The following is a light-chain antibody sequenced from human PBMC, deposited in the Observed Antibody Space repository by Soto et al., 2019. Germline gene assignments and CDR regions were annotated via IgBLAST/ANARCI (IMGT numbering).Light chain of an antibody. J-gene: IGKJ1*01. CDR1: QSMSTW. CDR2: DAS. V-gene: IGKV1-5*01. Sequence: IRMTQSPSSFSASTGYRVTITCRASQSMSTWLAWYQQKPGKAPKLLIYDASNLKSGVPSRFSGSGSLTEFTLTIDSLQPDDFATYYCQQYNTYSETFGQGTKVDIK. CDR3: QQYNTYSET.